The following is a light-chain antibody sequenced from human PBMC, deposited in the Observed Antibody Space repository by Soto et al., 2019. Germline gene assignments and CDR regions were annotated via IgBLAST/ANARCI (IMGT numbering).Light chain of an antibody. Sequence: EIVLTQSPGTLSLSPGERAPLSCRASQTVSNNYLAWYQQKPGQAPRLLIYAASTRATGIPDRFSGSGSGADFTLTITSPVPEDFAVYYCHQYGRAPRTFGQGTKVDI. CDR2: AAS. J-gene: IGKJ1*01. CDR1: QTVSNNY. CDR3: HQYGRAPRT. V-gene: IGKV3-20*01.